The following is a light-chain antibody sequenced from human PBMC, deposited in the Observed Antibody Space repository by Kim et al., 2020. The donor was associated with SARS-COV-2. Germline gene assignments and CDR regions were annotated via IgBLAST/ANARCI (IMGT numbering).Light chain of an antibody. V-gene: IGKV1-5*01. CDR1: QSISSW. CDR2: DAS. Sequence: SATLGDRVIITGRASQSISSWLAWYQQKAGKAPKVLIYDASRLGSGVPSRFSGSGSGTEFTLTISSLQPDDFATYYCQQYNTYSYTFGQGTKLEI. CDR3: QQYNTYSYT. J-gene: IGKJ2*01.